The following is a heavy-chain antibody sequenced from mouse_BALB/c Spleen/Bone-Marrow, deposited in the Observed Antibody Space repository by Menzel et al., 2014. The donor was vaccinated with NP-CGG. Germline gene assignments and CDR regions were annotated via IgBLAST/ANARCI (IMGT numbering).Heavy chain of an antibody. V-gene: IGHV14-3*02. Sequence: DVQLQESGAELVKPGASVKLSCTASGFNIKDTYMHWVKQRPEQGLEWIGRIDPANGNTKYDPKFQGKATITADTSSNTAYLQLGSLTSEDTAVYYGSSYAMDYWGQGTSVTVSS. CDR1: GFNIKDTY. CDR2: IDPANGNT. J-gene: IGHJ4*01. CDR3: SSYAMDY.